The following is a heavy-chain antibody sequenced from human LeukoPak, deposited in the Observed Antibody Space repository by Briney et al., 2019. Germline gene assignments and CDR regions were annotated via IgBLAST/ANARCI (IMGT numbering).Heavy chain of an antibody. CDR1: GGSITQTNY. D-gene: IGHD1-1*01. CDR3: ARKHRWNGLYFDY. J-gene: IGHJ4*02. CDR2: VNLQGST. V-gene: IGHV4-4*02. Sequence: SGTLSLTCDVSGGSITQTNYWSWVRQPPGKGLEWIGEVNLQGSTNYNPSLMRRVAISVDTSANHVSLQLTSVTAADTAVYYCARKHRWNGLYFDYWGQGTLVTVSS.